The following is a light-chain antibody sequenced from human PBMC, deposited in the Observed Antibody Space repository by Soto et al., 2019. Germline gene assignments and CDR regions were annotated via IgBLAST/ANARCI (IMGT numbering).Light chain of an antibody. CDR2: DVS. Sequence: QSALTQPASVSGFPGQSITISCTGSTSDVGGYNYVSWYQQHPGKAPKLMIYDVSTRPSGVSIRFSGSKSGNTASLTISGLQAEDEADYYCNSFSSSSTVVFGGGTKLTVL. V-gene: IGLV2-14*01. J-gene: IGLJ2*01. CDR1: TSDVGGYNY. CDR3: NSFSSSSTVV.